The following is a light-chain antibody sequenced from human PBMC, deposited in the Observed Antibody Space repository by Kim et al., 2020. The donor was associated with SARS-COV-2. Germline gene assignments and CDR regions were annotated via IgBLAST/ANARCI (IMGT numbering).Light chain of an antibody. V-gene: IGLV1-47*01. CDR1: SSDIGSNY. CDR2: RNN. Sequence: GKGVTISWSGSSSDIGSNYVYWYQQQPGTAPTLLIYRNNQRPSGVPDRFSGSKSGTSASLAISGLRSEDEADYYCSAWYDSLSGYVFGTGTKVTVL. CDR3: SAWYDSLSGYV. J-gene: IGLJ1*01.